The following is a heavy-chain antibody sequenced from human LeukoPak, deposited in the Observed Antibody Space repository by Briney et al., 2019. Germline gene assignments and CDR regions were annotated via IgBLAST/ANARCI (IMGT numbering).Heavy chain of an antibody. CDR1: GFTFSSYS. CDR3: ARSRIAVAYDY. Sequence: GGSLRLSCAASGFTFSSYSMNWVRQAQGKGLEWVSYISSISSTIYYADSVKGRFAISRDNAKNSLYLQMNSLRAEDTAVYYCARSRIAVAYDYWGQGTLVTVSS. V-gene: IGHV3-48*01. D-gene: IGHD6-19*01. CDR2: ISSISSTI. J-gene: IGHJ4*02.